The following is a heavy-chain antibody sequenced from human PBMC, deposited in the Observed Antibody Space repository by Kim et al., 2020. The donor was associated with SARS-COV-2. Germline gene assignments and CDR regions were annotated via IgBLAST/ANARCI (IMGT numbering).Heavy chain of an antibody. V-gene: IGHV1-8*01. Sequence: ASVKVSCKASGYTFTSYDINWVRQATGQGLEWMGWMNPNSGNTGYAQKFQGRVTMTRNTSISTAYMELSSLRSEDTAVYYCARGRPKTGYIWGSYRYGHDYWGQGTLVTVSS. J-gene: IGHJ4*02. D-gene: IGHD3-16*02. CDR3: ARGRPKTGYIWGSYRYGHDY. CDR2: MNPNSGNT. CDR1: GYTFTSYD.